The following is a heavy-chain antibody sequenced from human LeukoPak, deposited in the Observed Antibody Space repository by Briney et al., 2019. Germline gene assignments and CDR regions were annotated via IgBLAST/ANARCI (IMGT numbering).Heavy chain of an antibody. V-gene: IGHV1-58*02. J-gene: IGHJ6*02. Sequence: SVKVSCKASGFTFTISAMQWVRQARGQRLEWIGWIVVGSGNTNYAQKFQERVTITRDMSTSTAYMELSSLRSEDTAVYYCAADTRSGWYYYYGMDVWGQRTTVTVSS. CDR1: GFTFTISA. D-gene: IGHD6-19*01. CDR2: IVVGSGNT. CDR3: AADTRSGWYYYYGMDV.